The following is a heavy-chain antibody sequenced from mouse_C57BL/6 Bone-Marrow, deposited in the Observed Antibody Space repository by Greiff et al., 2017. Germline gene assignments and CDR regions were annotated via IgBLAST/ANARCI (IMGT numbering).Heavy chain of an antibody. V-gene: IGHV1-69*01. J-gene: IGHJ3*01. CDR1: GYTFTSYW. CDR3: ARVAIYYGNYAWFAY. Sequence: QVQLQQPGAELVMPGASVKLSCKASGYTFTSYWMHWVKQRPGQGLEWIGEIDPSDSYTNYNQKFKGKSTLTVDKSSSTAYMHLSSLTSEDSAVYYCARVAIYYGNYAWFAYWGQGTLVTVSA. D-gene: IGHD2-1*01. CDR2: IDPSDSYT.